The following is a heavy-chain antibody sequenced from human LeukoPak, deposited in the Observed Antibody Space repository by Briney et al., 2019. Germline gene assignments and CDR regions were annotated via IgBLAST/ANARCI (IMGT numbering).Heavy chain of an antibody. CDR3: AKMSGAVSTNYYLDY. Sequence: PGGSLRLSCAASGFTFSSYAMSWVRQAPGKGLEWVSRLIDSGATTYYSDSVKGRFTISRDNSKNTLFLQMNSLRAEDTALYYCAKMSGAVSTNYYLDYWGQGALVTVSS. D-gene: IGHD5/OR15-5a*01. CDR2: LIDSGATT. CDR1: GFTFSSYA. J-gene: IGHJ4*02. V-gene: IGHV3-23*01.